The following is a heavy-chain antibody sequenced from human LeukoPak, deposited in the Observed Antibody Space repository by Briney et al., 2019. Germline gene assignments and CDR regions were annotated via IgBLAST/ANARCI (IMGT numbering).Heavy chain of an antibody. CDR3: VKDFVPSYSSSWYWDYYDMDV. CDR1: GFTFSSYA. D-gene: IGHD6-13*01. J-gene: IGHJ6*02. Sequence: GGSLRLSCSASGFTFSSYAMHWVRQAPGKGLEYVSAISSNGGSTYYADSVKGRFTISRDNSKNTLYLQMSSLRAEDTAVYYCVKDFVPSYSSSWYWDYYDMDVWGQGTTVTVSS. V-gene: IGHV3-64D*06. CDR2: ISSNGGST.